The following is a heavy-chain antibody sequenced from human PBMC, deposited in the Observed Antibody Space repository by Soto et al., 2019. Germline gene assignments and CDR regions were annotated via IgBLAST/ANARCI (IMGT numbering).Heavy chain of an antibody. CDR3: AKTTHYYDSSGYYWSPDY. Sequence: GGSLRLSCADSGFTFSSYGMHWVRQAPGKGLEWVAVISYDGSSKYYADSVKGRFTISRDNSKNTLYLQMNSLRAEDTAVYYCAKTTHYYDSSGYYWSPDYWGQGTLVTVSS. D-gene: IGHD3-22*01. CDR2: ISYDGSSK. J-gene: IGHJ4*02. V-gene: IGHV3-30*18. CDR1: GFTFSSYG.